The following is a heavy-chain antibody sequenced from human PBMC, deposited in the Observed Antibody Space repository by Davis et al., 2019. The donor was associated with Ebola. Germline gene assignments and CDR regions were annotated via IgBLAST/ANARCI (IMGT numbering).Heavy chain of an antibody. CDR1: GFTFSSYA. CDR3: ARDPGIAAIPGFDY. D-gene: IGHD6-13*01. V-gene: IGHV3-30-3*01. Sequence: GESLKISCAASGFTFSSYAMHWVRQAPGKGLEWVAVISYDGSNKYYADSVKGRFTISRDNAKNSLYLQMNSLRAEDTAVYYCARDPGIAAIPGFDYWGQGTLVTVSS. J-gene: IGHJ4*02. CDR2: ISYDGSNK.